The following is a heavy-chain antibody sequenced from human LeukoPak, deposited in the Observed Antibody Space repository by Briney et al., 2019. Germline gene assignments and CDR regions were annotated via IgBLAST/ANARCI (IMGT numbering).Heavy chain of an antibody. CDR2: INPNSGGT. V-gene: IGHV1-2*06. D-gene: IGHD6-13*01. Sequence: ASVKVSCKASGYTFTGYYMHWVRQAPGQGLGWMGRINPNSGGTNYAQKFQGRVTMTRDTSISTAYMELSRLRSDDTAVYYCARLNGVAAAAGPFDYWGQGTLVTVSS. CDR1: GYTFTGYY. J-gene: IGHJ4*02. CDR3: ARLNGVAAAAGPFDY.